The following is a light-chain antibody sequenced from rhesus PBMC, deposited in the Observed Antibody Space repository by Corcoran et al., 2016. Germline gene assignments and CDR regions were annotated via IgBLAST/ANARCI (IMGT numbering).Light chain of an antibody. CDR1: QGISSW. CDR2: KAA. Sequence: DIQMTQSPSSLSASVGDRVTITCRASQGISSWLAWYQEKPGKAPKLVLYKAANLHSGVPSRFSGSGSGTDFTLPISSLQPEDFATYYCQQYNGAPYSFGQGTKVEIK. J-gene: IGKJ2*01. CDR3: QQYNGAPYS. V-gene: IGKV1-21*01.